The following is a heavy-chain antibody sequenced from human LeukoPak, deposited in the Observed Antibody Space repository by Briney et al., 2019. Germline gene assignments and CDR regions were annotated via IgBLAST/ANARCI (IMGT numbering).Heavy chain of an antibody. D-gene: IGHD6-13*01. J-gene: IGHJ4*02. CDR1: GFTFSSYS. V-gene: IGHV3-21*01. Sequence: PGGSLRLSCAASGFTFSSYSMNWVRQAPGKGLEWVSSISSSSSYIYYADSVKGRFTISRDSAKNSLFLQMNSLRAEDTAVYYCASERPSSSWYDYWGQGTLVTVSS. CDR2: ISSSSSYI. CDR3: ASERPSSSWYDY.